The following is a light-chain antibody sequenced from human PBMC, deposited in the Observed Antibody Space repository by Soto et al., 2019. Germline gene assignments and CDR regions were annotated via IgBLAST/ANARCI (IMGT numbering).Light chain of an antibody. V-gene: IGKV1-39*01. CDR3: QQSYSTPLT. CDR2: AAS. J-gene: IGKJ4*01. Sequence: DIQMTQSPSSLSASVGDRVTITCRASQSISSYLNWYQQKPGKAPKLLIYAASSLQSGVPSRFSGRGSGTDFTPTISSLQPEDFATYDCQQSYSTPLTFGGGTKVEIK. CDR1: QSISSY.